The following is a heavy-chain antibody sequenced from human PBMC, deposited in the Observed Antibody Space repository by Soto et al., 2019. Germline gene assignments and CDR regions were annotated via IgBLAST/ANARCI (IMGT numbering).Heavy chain of an antibody. Sequence: KPSETLSLTCAVYGGSFSGYYWSWIRQPPGKGLEWIGEINHSGSTNYNPSLKSRVTISVDTSKNQFSLKLSSVTAADTAVYYCARGRLLWFGESFDYWGQGTLVTVSS. CDR1: GGSFSGYY. V-gene: IGHV4-34*01. CDR2: INHSGST. J-gene: IGHJ4*02. CDR3: ARGRLLWFGESFDY. D-gene: IGHD3-10*01.